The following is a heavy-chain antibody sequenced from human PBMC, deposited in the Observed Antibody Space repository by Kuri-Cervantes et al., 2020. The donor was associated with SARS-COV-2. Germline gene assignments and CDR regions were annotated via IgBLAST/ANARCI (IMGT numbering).Heavy chain of an antibody. CDR1: GFTFSNAW. CDR2: IKSKTDGGTT. Sequence: GGSLRLSCAASGFTFSNAWMSWVRQAPGKGLEWVGRIKSKTDGGTTDYAAPVKGRFTISRDDSKNTLYLQMNSLRAEDTAVYYCARDWDDYGDYGFDYWGQGTLVTVSS. V-gene: IGHV3-15*01. J-gene: IGHJ4*02. CDR3: ARDWDDYGDYGFDY. D-gene: IGHD4-17*01.